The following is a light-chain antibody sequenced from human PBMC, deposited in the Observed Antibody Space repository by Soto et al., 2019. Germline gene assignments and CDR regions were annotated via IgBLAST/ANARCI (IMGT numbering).Light chain of an antibody. CDR1: SSNIGSKT. V-gene: IGLV1-44*01. CDR2: NNN. Sequence: QSVLTQPPSASGTPGQSVTISCSGGSSNIGSKTVNWYQQVPGTAPKVLIYNNNQRPSGVPDRFSGSKSGTSASLAISGLQSEDEADYYCSAWDDSLNGWVFGVGTKRTVL. J-gene: IGLJ3*02. CDR3: SAWDDSLNGWV.